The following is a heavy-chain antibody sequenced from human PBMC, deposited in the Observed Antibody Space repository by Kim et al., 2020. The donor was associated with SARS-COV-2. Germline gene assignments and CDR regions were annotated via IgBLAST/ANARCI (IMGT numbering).Heavy chain of an antibody. J-gene: IGHJ5*02. Sequence: GGSLRLSCAASGFTFSSYAMSWVRQAPGKGLEWVSAISGSGGSTYYADSVKGRFTISRDNSKNTLYLQMNSLRAEDTAVYYCAKDEWPSSLTGYYYGSGSSNWFDPWGQGTLVTVSS. V-gene: IGHV3-23*01. CDR3: AKDEWPSSLTGYYYGSGSSNWFDP. D-gene: IGHD3-10*01. CDR1: GFTFSSYA. CDR2: ISGSGGST.